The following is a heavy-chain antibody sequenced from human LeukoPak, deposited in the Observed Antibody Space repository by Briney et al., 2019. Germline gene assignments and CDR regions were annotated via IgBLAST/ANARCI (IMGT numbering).Heavy chain of an antibody. CDR1: GGSISSGGYY. V-gene: IGHV4-61*08. CDR2: ISYSGTT. J-gene: IGHJ6*02. CDR3: ARVSPRDSYYLGMDV. Sequence: SETLSLTCTVSGGSISSGGYYWSWIRQPPGTGLEWIGYISYSGTTNYNPSLKSRVIISVDTSKKQFSLKLSSVTAADTAVYFCARVSPRDSYYLGMDVWGQGTTVTVSS. D-gene: IGHD3-22*01.